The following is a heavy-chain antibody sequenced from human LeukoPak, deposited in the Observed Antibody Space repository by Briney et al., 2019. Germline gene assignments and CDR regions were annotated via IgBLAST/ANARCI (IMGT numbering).Heavy chain of an antibody. D-gene: IGHD3-10*01. CDR2: INPNSGGT. CDR1: GYTFTGYY. CDR3: ARGLGNRATMVRGVISY. J-gene: IGHJ4*02. Sequence: ASVKVSCKASGYTFTGYYMHWVRQAPGQGLEWMGWINPNSGGTNYAQKFQGRVTMTRDTSISTAYMELSRLRSDDTAVYYCARGLGNRATMVRGVISYWGQGTLVTVPS. V-gene: IGHV1-2*02.